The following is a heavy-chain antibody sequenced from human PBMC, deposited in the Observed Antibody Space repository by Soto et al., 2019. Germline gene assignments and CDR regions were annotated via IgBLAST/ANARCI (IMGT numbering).Heavy chain of an antibody. CDR2: IGTAGDT. J-gene: IGHJ6*02. Sequence: EVQLVESGGGLVQPGGSLRLSCAASGFIFSSYDMHWVRQATGKGLEWVSGIGTAGDTYYPGSVKGRFSISRENAKNSLYLQMNSLRAGDTAVYYCARDPHGSGVVSFMDVWGQGTTVTVSS. CDR1: GFIFSSYD. D-gene: IGHD3-10*01. V-gene: IGHV3-13*04. CDR3: ARDPHGSGVVSFMDV.